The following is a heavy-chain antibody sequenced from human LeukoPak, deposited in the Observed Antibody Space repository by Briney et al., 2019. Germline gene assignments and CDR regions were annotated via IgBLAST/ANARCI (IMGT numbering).Heavy chain of an antibody. J-gene: IGHJ5*02. V-gene: IGHV4-39*01. CDR2: IYYSGST. D-gene: IGHD6-19*01. Sequence: PSETLSLTCTVSSGSISSSSYYWGWIRQPPGKGLEWIGSIYYSGSTYYNPSLKSRVTISVDTSKNQFSLKLSSVTAADTAVYYCARLPTVAGDHNWFDPWGQGTLVTVSS. CDR1: SGSISSSSYY. CDR3: ARLPTVAGDHNWFDP.